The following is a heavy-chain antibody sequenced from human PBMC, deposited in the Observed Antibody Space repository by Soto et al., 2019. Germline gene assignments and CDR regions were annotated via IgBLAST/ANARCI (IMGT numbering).Heavy chain of an antibody. CDR2: ISGSGGST. Sequence: GGSLRLSCAASGFTFSSYAMSWVRQAPGKGLEWVSAISGSGGSTYYADSVKGRFTISRDNSKNTLYLQMNSPRAEDTAVYYCATRPNSSGYRFSAFDIWGQGTMVTVSS. D-gene: IGHD3-22*01. V-gene: IGHV3-23*01. CDR1: GFTFSSYA. J-gene: IGHJ3*02. CDR3: ATRPNSSGYRFSAFDI.